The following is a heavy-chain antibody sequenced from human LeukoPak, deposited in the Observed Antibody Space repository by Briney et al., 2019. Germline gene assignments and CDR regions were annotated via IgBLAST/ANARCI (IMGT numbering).Heavy chain of an antibody. J-gene: IGHJ4*02. V-gene: IGHV6-1*01. Sequence: SQTLSLTCAISGDSVSADRAAWNWIRQSPSRGLEWLGRTYYRSKWKTDYTMSVRGRITINSDTSKNQFSLQLNSVTPEDTAVYYCARNHGPQWGQGTLVTVSS. D-gene: IGHD1-14*01. CDR2: TYYRSKWKT. CDR1: GDSVSADRAA. CDR3: ARNHGPQ.